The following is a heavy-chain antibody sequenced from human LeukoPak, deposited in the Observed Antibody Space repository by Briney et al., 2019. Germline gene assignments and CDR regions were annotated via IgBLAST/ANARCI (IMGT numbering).Heavy chain of an antibody. CDR2: ISGSGGST. V-gene: IGHV3-23*01. Sequence: GGSLRLSCAASGFTFSSYEMNWVRQAPGKGLEWVSAISGSGGSTYYADSVKGRFTISRDNSKNTLYLQMNSLRAEDTAVYYCAASGSYYDYWGQGTLVTVSS. J-gene: IGHJ4*02. D-gene: IGHD1-26*01. CDR3: AASGSYYDY. CDR1: GFTFSSYE.